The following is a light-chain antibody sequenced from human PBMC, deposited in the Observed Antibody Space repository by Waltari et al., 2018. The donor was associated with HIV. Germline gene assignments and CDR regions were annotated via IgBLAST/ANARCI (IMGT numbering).Light chain of an antibody. CDR2: GAS. V-gene: IGKV3-20*01. J-gene: IGKJ1*01. CDR3: QLYGSSPRT. CDR1: QSVSSSY. Sequence: EIVLTQSPGTLSLSPGERATLSCRASQSVSSSYLAWYQQKPGQAPWLLIYGASTRATGIPDRFSGSGSGTDFTLTISRLEPEDFAVYYCQLYGSSPRTFGQGTKVEIK.